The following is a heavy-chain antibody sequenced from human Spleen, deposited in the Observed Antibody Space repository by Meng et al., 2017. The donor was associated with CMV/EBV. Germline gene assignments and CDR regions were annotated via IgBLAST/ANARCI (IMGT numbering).Heavy chain of an antibody. CDR2: ISAYNGNT. Sequence: CKASGYAFSSYGISWVRQAPGQGLEWMGWISAYNGNTNYAQKLQDRVTMTTDTSTSTAYMELRSLRSDDTAVYYCARGGVGAPFHYWGQGTRVTVSS. CDR3: ARGGVGAPFHY. J-gene: IGHJ4*02. CDR1: GYAFSSYG. V-gene: IGHV1-18*01. D-gene: IGHD1-26*01.